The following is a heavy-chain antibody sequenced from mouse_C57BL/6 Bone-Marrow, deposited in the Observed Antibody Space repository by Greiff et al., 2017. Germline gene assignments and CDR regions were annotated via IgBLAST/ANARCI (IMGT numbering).Heavy chain of an antibody. CDR1: GYTFTSYW. CDR2: IDPSDSYT. Sequence: QVQLQQPGAELVMPGASVKLSCKASGYTFTSYWMHWVKQRPGQGLEWIGEIDPSDSYTNYNQKFKGKSTLTVDKSSSTAYMQLSILTSEDSAVCYCALQLRLPFAYWGQGTLVTVSA. CDR3: ALQLRLPFAY. V-gene: IGHV1-69*01. J-gene: IGHJ3*01. D-gene: IGHD3-2*02.